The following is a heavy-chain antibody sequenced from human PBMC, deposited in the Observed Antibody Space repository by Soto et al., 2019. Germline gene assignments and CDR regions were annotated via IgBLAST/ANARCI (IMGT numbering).Heavy chain of an antibody. CDR1: GYSFTIYW. CDR2: IYPGDSDT. V-gene: IGHV5-51*01. D-gene: IGHD3-9*01. CDR3: TRPLSPSRYFDLLSHCFDI. J-gene: IGHJ3*02. Sequence: PGESLKISCKGSGYSFTIYWIAWARQMPGKGLEWMGIIYPGDSDTRYNPSFQGQVTISADQSVGTAYLQWSSLKASDTAMYYCTRPLSPSRYFDLLSHCFDIWGQGTMVTVSS.